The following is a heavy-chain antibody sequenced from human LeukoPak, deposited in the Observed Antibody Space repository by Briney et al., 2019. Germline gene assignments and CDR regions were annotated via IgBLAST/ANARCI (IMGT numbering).Heavy chain of an antibody. CDR2: IYHSGST. CDR1: GYSISSGYY. D-gene: IGHD1-14*01. J-gene: IGHJ4*02. V-gene: IGHV4-38-2*02. CDR3: ARGRTLFDY. Sequence: TSETLSLTCTVSGYSISSGYYWGWIRQPPGKGLEWIGSIYHSGSTYYNPSLKSRVTISVDTSKNQFSLKLSSVTAADTAVYYCARGRTLFDYWGEGTLGTVSS.